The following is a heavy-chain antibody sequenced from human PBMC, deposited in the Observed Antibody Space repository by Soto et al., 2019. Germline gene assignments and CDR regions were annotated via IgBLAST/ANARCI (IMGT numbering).Heavy chain of an antibody. CDR3: ARGRFVGGWFDP. J-gene: IGHJ5*02. CDR2: IIPIFGTA. V-gene: IGHV1-69*13. D-gene: IGHD3-3*01. Sequence: SVKVSCKASGGTFSSYAISWARQAPGQGLEWMGGIIPIFGTANYAQKFQGRVTITADESTSTAYMELSSLRSEDTAVYYCARGRFVGGWFDPWGQGTLVTVSS. CDR1: GGTFSSYA.